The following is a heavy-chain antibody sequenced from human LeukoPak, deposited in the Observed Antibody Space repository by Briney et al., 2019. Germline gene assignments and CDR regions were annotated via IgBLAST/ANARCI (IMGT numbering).Heavy chain of an antibody. D-gene: IGHD3-10*01. J-gene: IGHJ5*02. Sequence: PGGSLRLSCAASGFSFGAYYMSWIRQAPGKGLELISYISTSDDTISYADSVKGRFTISRDNAENSLYLQMSSLRAEDTAVYYCAGGYGSGSFSAWGQGTLVTVSS. CDR1: GFSFGAYY. V-gene: IGHV3-11*01. CDR3: AGGYGSGSFSA. CDR2: ISTSDDTI.